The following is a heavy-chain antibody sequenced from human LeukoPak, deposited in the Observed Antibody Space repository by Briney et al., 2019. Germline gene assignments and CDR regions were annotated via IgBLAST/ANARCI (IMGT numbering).Heavy chain of an antibody. J-gene: IGHJ4*02. CDR3: AKVTRYCSGGSCYPLMIDY. CDR1: GFTFSSYA. D-gene: IGHD2-15*01. V-gene: IGHV3-23*01. CDR2: ISGSGGST. Sequence: PGGSLRLSCAASGFTFSSYAMSWVRQAPGKGLEWVSAISGSGGSTYYADSVKGRFTISRDNSKNTLYVQMNSLRAEDTAVYYCAKVTRYCSGGSCYPLMIDYWGQGTLATVSS.